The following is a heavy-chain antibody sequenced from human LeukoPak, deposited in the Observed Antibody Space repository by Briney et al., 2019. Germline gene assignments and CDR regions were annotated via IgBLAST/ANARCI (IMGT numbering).Heavy chain of an antibody. J-gene: IGHJ4*02. CDR2: IIPILGTA. CDR3: VFDSSGCLSRSLPPYFDS. V-gene: IGHV1-69*05. Sequence: SVKVSCKASGGTFSRYAISWVRQAPGQGLEWMGGIIPILGTAKYAQKFQGRVTLTTDESTSTAYMELSSLRSEDTAVYYCVFDSSGCLSRSLPPYFDSWGQGTLVTVSS. CDR1: GGTFSRYA. D-gene: IGHD3-22*01.